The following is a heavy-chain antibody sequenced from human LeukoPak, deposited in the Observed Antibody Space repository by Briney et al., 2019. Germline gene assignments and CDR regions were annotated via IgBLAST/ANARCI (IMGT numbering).Heavy chain of an antibody. V-gene: IGHV4-59*01. CDR2: VHSSGDT. D-gene: IGHD5-12*01. J-gene: IGHJ4*02. Sequence: SETLSLTCAVYGGSFSGYYWSWIRQPPGKGLEWIGYVHSSGDTNYNPSLRNRVTISVDTSKNQFSLKLSSVTAADTAVYHCARGRIYNSGRPDYWGQGTLATVSS. CDR1: GGSFSGYY. CDR3: ARGRIYNSGRPDY.